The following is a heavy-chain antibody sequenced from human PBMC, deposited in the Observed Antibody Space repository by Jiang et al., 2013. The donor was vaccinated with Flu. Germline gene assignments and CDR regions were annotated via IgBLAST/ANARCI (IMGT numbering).Heavy chain of an antibody. Sequence: SGAEVKEPGASVKVSCKASGYTYTSYAIHWVRQAPGQRLEWMGWISAGNGNTKYSQRFQGRVTITRDTSADTAYMELSSLKSEDTAVYYCARDRTGTTQGFDYWGQGTLVTVSS. CDR1: GYTYTSYA. CDR2: ISAGNGNT. V-gene: IGHV1-3*01. D-gene: IGHD1-1*01. J-gene: IGHJ4*02. CDR3: ARDRTGTTQGFDY.